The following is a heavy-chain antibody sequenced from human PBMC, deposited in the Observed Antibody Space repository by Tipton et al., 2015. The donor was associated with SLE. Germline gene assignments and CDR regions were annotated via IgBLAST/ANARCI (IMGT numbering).Heavy chain of an antibody. Sequence: TLSLTCAVYGGSFSGYYWSWIRQPPGKGLEWIGEINHSGSTNYNPSLKSRVTISVDTSKNQFSLKLSSVTAADTAVYYCARTEVRGVIAMDVWGKGTTVTVSS. J-gene: IGHJ6*03. CDR3: ARTEVRGVIAMDV. CDR2: INHSGST. CDR1: GGSFSGYY. V-gene: IGHV4-34*01. D-gene: IGHD3-10*01.